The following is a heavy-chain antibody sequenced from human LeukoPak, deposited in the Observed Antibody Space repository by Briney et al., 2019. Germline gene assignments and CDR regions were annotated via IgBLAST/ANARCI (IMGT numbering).Heavy chain of an antibody. V-gene: IGHV4-61*02. CDR2: IYTSGST. CDR3: ARERITMIVVVNGPFDY. J-gene: IGHJ4*02. Sequence: SETLSLTCTVSGGSISSGSYYWSWIRQPAGKGLEWIGRIYTSGSTNYNPSPKSRVTISVDTSKNQFSLKLSSVTAADTAVYYCARERITMIVVVNGPFDYWGQGTLVTVSS. CDR1: GGSISSGSYY. D-gene: IGHD3-22*01.